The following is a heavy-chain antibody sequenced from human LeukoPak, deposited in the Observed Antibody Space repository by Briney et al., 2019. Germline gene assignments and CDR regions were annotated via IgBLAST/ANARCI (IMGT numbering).Heavy chain of an antibody. CDR2: IGRSGQTT. V-gene: IGHV3-23*01. Sequence: GGSLRLSCAASGFIFSNYDISWVRQAPGMGLEWISSIGRSGQTTFYADSVKGRFTISRDNSKNTLYLQMNSLRAGDTAVYYCADPPLTDIRGQGTMVTVSS. CDR3: ADPPLTDI. J-gene: IGHJ3*02. CDR1: GFIFSNYD.